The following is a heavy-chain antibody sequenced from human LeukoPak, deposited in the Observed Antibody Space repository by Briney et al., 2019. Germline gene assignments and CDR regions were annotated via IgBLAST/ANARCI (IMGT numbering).Heavy chain of an antibody. V-gene: IGHV3-7*03. J-gene: IGHJ4*02. CDR3: ARDNPPDY. CDR2: IKQDGSEK. CDR1: GFTFSSYW. Sequence: GGSLRLSCAVSGFTFSSYWMSWVRQAPGKGLEWVANIKQDGSEKSYVESVRGRFTISRDNAKNSLYLQLNSLRAEDTALYYCARDNPPDYWGQGTLVTVSS.